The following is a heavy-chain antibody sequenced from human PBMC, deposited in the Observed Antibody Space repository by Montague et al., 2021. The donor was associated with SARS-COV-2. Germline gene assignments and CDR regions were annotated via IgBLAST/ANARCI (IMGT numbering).Heavy chain of an antibody. CDR2: VYYSRSS. D-gene: IGHD1-26*01. CDR1: GDSVSHNF. V-gene: IGHV4-59*02. Sequence: SETLSLTCTVSGDSVSHNFWTRSRHPPGQGLEWIGNVYYSRSSSXXPSLRGRVSIAVATSKNQFSLRLSTVTAADTAIYYCVRDPAPSGSGTFYDYWGQGTLVAVSS. J-gene: IGHJ4*02. CDR3: VRDPAPSGSGTFYDY.